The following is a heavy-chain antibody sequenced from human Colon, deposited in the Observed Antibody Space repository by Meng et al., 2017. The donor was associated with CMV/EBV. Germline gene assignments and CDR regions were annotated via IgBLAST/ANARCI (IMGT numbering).Heavy chain of an antibody. CDR1: GFTFSSYE. J-gene: IGHJ6*02. V-gene: IGHV3-48*03. CDR3: AGDGDYIYYYYGMDV. D-gene: IGHD4-17*01. CDR2: ISSSGSTI. Sequence: SCAASGFTFSSYEMNWVRQAPGKGLEWVSYISSSGSTIYYADSVKGRFTISRDNAKNSLYLQMNSLRAEDTAVYYCAGDGDYIYYYYGMDVWGQGTTVTVSS.